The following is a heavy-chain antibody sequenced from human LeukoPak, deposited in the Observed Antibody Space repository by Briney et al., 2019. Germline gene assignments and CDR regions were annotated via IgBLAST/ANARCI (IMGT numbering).Heavy chain of an antibody. J-gene: IGHJ5*02. V-gene: IGHV3-7*04. D-gene: IGHD3-10*01. CDR1: GFTFSSSW. Sequence: GGSRRLSCAASGFTFSSSWMTWVRQAPGKGLEWVASINQDGGEIHYVDSVKGRFTISRDNAKNSLYLQMNSLTAEDTAVHYCVRAHHPGGWFDPWGQGTLVTVSS. CDR2: INQDGGEI. CDR3: VRAHHPGGWFDP.